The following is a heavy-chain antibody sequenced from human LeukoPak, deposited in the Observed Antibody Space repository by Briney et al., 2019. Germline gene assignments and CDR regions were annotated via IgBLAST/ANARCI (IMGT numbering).Heavy chain of an antibody. CDR3: ARGGSYWSGYYYGMDV. D-gene: IGHD1-26*01. CDR1: GYTFTGYY. J-gene: IGHJ6*02. CDR2: INPNSGGT. Sequence: ASVKVSCKASGYTFTGYYMHWVRQAPGQGLEWMGWINPNSGGTNYAQKFQGRVTMTRDTSISTAYMELSRLRSDDTAVYYCARGGSYWSGYYYGMDVWGQGTTVTVSS. V-gene: IGHV1-2*02.